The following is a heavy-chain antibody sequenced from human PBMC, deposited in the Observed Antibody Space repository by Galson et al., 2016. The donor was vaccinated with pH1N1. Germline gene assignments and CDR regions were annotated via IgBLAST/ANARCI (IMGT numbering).Heavy chain of an antibody. CDR1: GGPISDWF. Sequence: ETLSLTCSVSGGPISDWFWSWFRQPAGKGLEWIGRVYSSGSTNYNPSLKSRVTMSVDTSKNRFSLRLSSVTAADTAIYYCARLWFGEYIDNWGQGTLVTVSS. CDR2: VYSSGST. V-gene: IGHV4-4*07. J-gene: IGHJ4*02. D-gene: IGHD3-10*01. CDR3: ARLWFGEYIDN.